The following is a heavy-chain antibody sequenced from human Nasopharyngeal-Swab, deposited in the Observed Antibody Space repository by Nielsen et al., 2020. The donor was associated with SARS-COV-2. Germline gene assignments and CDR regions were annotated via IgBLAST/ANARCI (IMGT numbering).Heavy chain of an antibody. CDR3: ARMMAGYDGYLQN. CDR1: GYTFTSYD. Sequence: ASVKVSCKASGYTFTSYDINWVRQAPGHGLEWLGRTQLNNAKTVYAQKFQGRVTMTWNTSITTAYMRLSGLRSDDTAVYYRARMMAGYDGYLQNWGQGTLVTVSS. CDR2: TQLNNAKT. J-gene: IGHJ1*01. V-gene: IGHV1-8*01. D-gene: IGHD2-2*03.